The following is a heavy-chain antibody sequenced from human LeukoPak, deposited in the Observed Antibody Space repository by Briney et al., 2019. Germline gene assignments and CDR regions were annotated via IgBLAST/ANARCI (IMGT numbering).Heavy chain of an antibody. D-gene: IGHD4-23*01. J-gene: IGHJ4*02. Sequence: ASVKVSCKASGYTFTGYYMHWVRQAPGRGLEWMGWINPNSGGTNYAQKFQGRVTMTRDTSISTAYMELSRLRSDDTAVYYCARSPYGGNSFDYWGQGTLVTVSS. CDR2: INPNSGGT. V-gene: IGHV1-2*02. CDR3: ARSPYGGNSFDY. CDR1: GYTFTGYY.